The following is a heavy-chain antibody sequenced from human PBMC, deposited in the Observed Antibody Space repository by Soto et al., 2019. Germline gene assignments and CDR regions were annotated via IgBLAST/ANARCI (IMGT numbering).Heavy chain of an antibody. CDR2: INHSGST. CDR3: ARRSYYFGSRSSHNFFHY. D-gene: IGHD3-10*01. V-gene: IGHV4-34*01. J-gene: IGHJ4*02. Sequence: PSETLSLTCAGYGGSFSGYYWSWSRQPPGKGLEWSGEINHSGSTNYNPSLKSRVTISVDTSKNQFSLKLSSVTAADTAVYYCARRSYYFGSRSSHNFFHYRGPGTLLTLSS. CDR1: GGSFSGYY.